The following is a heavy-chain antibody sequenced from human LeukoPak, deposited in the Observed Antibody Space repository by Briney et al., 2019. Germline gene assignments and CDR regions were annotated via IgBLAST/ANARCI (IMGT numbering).Heavy chain of an antibody. V-gene: IGHV1-18*04. J-gene: IGHJ6*04. CDR1: GYPFQNYA. CDR3: ARSHWQSDYSDGMDV. Sequence: ASVKVSCKASGYPFQNYAINWVRQIPGQRLEWMAWISALNGRTNYSPGLRGRLTVTTDASTSTVYMELRGLGSDDSAVYYCARSHWQSDYSDGMDVWGKGTTLTVSS. CDR2: ISALNGRT. D-gene: IGHD4-11*01.